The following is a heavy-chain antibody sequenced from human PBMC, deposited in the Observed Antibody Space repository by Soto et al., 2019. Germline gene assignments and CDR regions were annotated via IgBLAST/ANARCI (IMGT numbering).Heavy chain of an antibody. V-gene: IGHV4-59*08. J-gene: IGHJ5*02. CDR1: GGSITGYY. CDR2: IHYSEST. Sequence: QVQLQESGPGLVQPSETLSLTCTVSGGSITGYYWSWIRQPPGKGPEWIGNIHYSESTNYNPSLKSRVTISVDTSKNQFSLRLSSVTAAETAVYYCARHSYYSNPLRFDPWGQGTLVTVSS. CDR3: ARHSYYSNPLRFDP. D-gene: IGHD4-4*01.